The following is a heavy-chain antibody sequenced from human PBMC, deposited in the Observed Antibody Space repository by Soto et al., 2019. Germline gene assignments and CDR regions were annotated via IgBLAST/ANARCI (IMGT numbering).Heavy chain of an antibody. CDR1: GFTFSSSW. J-gene: IGHJ2*01. V-gene: IGHV3-74*01. D-gene: IGHD6-6*01. CDR2: VSGGGSST. CDR3: ATCGGSSSSWVWYFDL. Sequence: GGSLRLSCAASGFTFSSSWMHWVRQAPGKGLVWVSRVSGGGSSTYYADSVKGRFTISRDNSKNTLYLQMNSLRAEDTAVYNCATCGGSSSSWVWYFDLWGRGTLVTVSS.